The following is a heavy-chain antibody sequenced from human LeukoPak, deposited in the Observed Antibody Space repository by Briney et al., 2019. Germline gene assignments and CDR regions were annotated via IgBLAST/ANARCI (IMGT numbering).Heavy chain of an antibody. D-gene: IGHD3-22*01. J-gene: IGHJ4*02. V-gene: IGHV3-33*01. Sequence: GGSLRLSCAASGFTFSSYGVHWVRQAPGKGLEWVAVIWYDGSNKYYADSVKGRFTISRDNSKHTLYLQMNSLRAEDTAVYYCARDGRPTNYYDSSGYYNYWGQGTLVTVSS. CDR3: ARDGRPTNYYDSSGYYNY. CDR1: GFTFSSYG. CDR2: IWYDGSNK.